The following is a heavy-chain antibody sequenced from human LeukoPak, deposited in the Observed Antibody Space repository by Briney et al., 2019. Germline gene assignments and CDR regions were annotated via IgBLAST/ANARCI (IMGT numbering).Heavy chain of an antibody. D-gene: IGHD6-13*01. CDR2: ISYDGSNK. CDR1: GFTFSSYA. CDR3: ARDAAAGSSSWYRGYYYYYGMDV. J-gene: IGHJ6*02. Sequence: PGGSLRLSCAASGFTFSSYAMHWVRQAPGKGLEWVAVISYDGSNKYYADSVKGRFTISRDNSKNTLYLQMNSLRAEDTAVYYCARDAAAGSSSWYRGYYYYYGMDVWGQGTTVTVSS. V-gene: IGHV3-30*04.